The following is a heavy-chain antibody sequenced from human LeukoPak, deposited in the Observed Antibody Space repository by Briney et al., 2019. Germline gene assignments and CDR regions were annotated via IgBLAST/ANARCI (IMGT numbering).Heavy chain of an antibody. J-gene: IGHJ4*02. V-gene: IGHV4-34*01. CDR2: INHSGST. Sequence: PSETLSLTCAVYGGSFSGYYWSWIRQPPGKGLEWIGEINHSGSTNYNPSLKSRVTISVDTSKNQFSLKLSSVTAADTAVYYCASGLGRGYWGQGTLVTVSS. CDR1: GGSFSGYY. CDR3: ASGLGRGY.